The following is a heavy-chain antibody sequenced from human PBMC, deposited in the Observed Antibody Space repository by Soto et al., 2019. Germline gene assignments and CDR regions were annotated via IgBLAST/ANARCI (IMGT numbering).Heavy chain of an antibody. CDR2: ISGSGGST. CDR1: GFTFSSYA. J-gene: IGHJ5*02. CDR3: AKDLGDFWSGYYMVDGDNWFDP. Sequence: PGGSLRLSCAASGFTFSSYAMSWVRQAPGKGLEWVSAISGSGGSTYYADTVKGRFTISRDNSKNTLYLQMNSLRAEDTAVYYCAKDLGDFWSGYYMVDGDNWFDPWGQGTLVTVSS. D-gene: IGHD3-3*01. V-gene: IGHV3-23*01.